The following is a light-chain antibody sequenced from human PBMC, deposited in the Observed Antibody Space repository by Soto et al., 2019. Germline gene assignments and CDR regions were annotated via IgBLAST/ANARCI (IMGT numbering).Light chain of an antibody. V-gene: IGKV1-39*01. Sequence: DIQMTQSPSSLSASVGDRVTITCRASQSISSYLNWYQQKPGKAPKLLIYAASSLQSGVPSRFSGSGSGTDFTLTISSLQPEDFATYYCQQIYSSTRTFCGGINVDI. J-gene: IGKJ4*01. CDR2: AAS. CDR3: QQIYSSTRT. CDR1: QSISSY.